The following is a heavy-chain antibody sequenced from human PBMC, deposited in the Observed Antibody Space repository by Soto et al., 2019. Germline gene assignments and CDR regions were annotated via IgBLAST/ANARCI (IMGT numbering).Heavy chain of an antibody. CDR3: AKERSSGYYFFDY. V-gene: IGHV3-23*01. CDR1: GVTFRSYV. Sequence: GRSLRVSCAASGVTFRSYVMTWVRQAPGMGLEWVSLISGSDGSTYYADSVKGRFTISRDISKNTLYLQMNSLRAEDTAIYYCAKERSSGYYFFDYWGQGTLVTVSS. D-gene: IGHD5-12*01. CDR2: ISGSDGST. J-gene: IGHJ4*02.